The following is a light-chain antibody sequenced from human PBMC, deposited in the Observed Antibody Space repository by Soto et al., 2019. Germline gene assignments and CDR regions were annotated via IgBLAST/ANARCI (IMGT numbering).Light chain of an antibody. J-gene: IGKJ1*01. CDR2: DAS. V-gene: IGKV1-13*02. Sequence: AIQLTQSPSSLSASVRDRVTITCRASQGVSSALAWYQQKPGKSPKLLIFDASTLESGVPSRFSGSGSETDFTLTISSLQPEDFATYYCQQFKSYPWTFGQGTQVDIK. CDR1: QGVSSA. CDR3: QQFKSYPWT.